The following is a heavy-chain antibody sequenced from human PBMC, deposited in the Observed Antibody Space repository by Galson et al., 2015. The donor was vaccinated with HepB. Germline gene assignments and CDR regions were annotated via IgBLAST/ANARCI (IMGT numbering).Heavy chain of an antibody. CDR2: LNQGGSET. CDR1: GFPFSSHW. CDR3: ARAIMHSADY. Sequence: SLRLSCAASGFPFSSHWMSWVRHAPGKGLEWVAILNQGGSETYYVDSIKGRFTISRDNAKNSLYLQIDSLRAEDTAVYYCARAIMHSADYWGQGILVTVSS. J-gene: IGHJ4*02. V-gene: IGHV3-7*01. D-gene: IGHD3-10*01.